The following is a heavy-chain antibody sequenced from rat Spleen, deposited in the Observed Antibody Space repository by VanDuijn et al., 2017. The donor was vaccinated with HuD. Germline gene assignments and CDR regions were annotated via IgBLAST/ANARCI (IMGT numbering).Heavy chain of an antibody. CDR3: ARSGYTFDY. CDR1: GFSLISYS. V-gene: IGHV2-1*01. Sequence: QVQLKESGPALVQPSQTLSLTCTVSGFSLISYSVNWVRQPPGKGLEWMGGIWSNGGTDYNSAVKSRLSISRDTSKSQVFLKMNSLQTEDIATYYCARSGYTFDYWGQGVMVTVSS. J-gene: IGHJ2*01. CDR2: IWSNGGT. D-gene: IGHD2-3*01.